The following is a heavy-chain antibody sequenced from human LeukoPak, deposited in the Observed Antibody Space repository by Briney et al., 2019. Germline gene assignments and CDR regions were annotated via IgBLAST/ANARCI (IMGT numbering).Heavy chain of an antibody. Sequence: ASVKVSCKASGGTFSSYAISWVRQAPGQGLEWMGGIIPIFGTANYAQKFQGRVTITTDESTSTAYMELSSLRSEDTAVYYCARALRGYIGYAAPSFDYWGQGTLVTVSS. CDR2: IIPIFGTA. CDR3: ARALRGYIGYAAPSFDY. CDR1: GGTFSSYA. D-gene: IGHD5-12*01. J-gene: IGHJ4*02. V-gene: IGHV1-69*05.